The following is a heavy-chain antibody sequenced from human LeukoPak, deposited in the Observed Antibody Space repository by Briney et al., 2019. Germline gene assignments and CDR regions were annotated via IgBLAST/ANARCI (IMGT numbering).Heavy chain of an antibody. V-gene: IGHV4-31*03. CDR3: AMTSTVVGRLDY. J-gene: IGHJ4*02. CDR2: IYSSGNT. Sequence: PSETLSLTCTVSGGSISSGGYHWSWIRQNPGKGLEWIGYIYSSGNTYYNPSLKSRFTISVDISKNQFSLKLSSVTAADTAVYYCAMTSTVVGRLDYWGQGILVSVAS. CDR1: GGSISSGGYH. D-gene: IGHD4-23*01.